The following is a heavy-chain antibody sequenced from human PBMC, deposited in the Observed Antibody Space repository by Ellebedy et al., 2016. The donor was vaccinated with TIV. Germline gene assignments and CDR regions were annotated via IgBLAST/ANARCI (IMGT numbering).Heavy chain of an antibody. CDR3: ARFITMVVVVMPSDAFDI. V-gene: IGHV4-30-4*01. D-gene: IGHD3-22*01. J-gene: IGHJ3*02. CDR2: IYYSGST. CDR1: GGSISSGDYY. Sequence: MPSETLSLTCTVSGGSISSGDYYWSWIRQPPGKGLEWIGYIYYSGSTYYNPSLKSRVSISLDTSKNQFSLKLSSVTAADTAVYYCARFITMVVVVMPSDAFDIWGQGTMVTVSS.